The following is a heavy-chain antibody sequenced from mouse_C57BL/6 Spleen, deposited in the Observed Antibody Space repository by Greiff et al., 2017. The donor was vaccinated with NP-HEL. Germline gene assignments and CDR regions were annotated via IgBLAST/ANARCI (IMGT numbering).Heavy chain of an antibody. CDR2: INPSTGGT. CDR1: GYSFTGYY. CDR3: ARSFLSKYYAMDY. V-gene: IGHV1-42*01. D-gene: IGHD2-5*01. J-gene: IGHJ4*01. Sequence: VQLQQSGPELVKPGASVKISCKASGYSFTGYYMNWVKQSPEKSLEWIGEINPSTGGTTYNQKFKAKATLTVDKSSSTAYMQLKSLTSEDSAVYYCARSFLSKYYAMDYWGQGTSVTVSS.